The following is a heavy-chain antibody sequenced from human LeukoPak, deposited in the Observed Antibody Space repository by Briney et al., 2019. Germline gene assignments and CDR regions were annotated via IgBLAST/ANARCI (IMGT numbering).Heavy chain of an antibody. Sequence: ASVTVSCKASGYTFTGSYMLWVRQAPGQGLEWMGWINPNSGGTNYAQKFQGRVTMTRDTSISTAYMELSRLRSDDTAVYYCARGSRGPSSWYVSWGQGTLVTVSS. CDR2: INPNSGGT. J-gene: IGHJ5*01. V-gene: IGHV1-2*02. D-gene: IGHD6-13*01. CDR1: GYTFTGSY. CDR3: ARGSRGPSSWYVS.